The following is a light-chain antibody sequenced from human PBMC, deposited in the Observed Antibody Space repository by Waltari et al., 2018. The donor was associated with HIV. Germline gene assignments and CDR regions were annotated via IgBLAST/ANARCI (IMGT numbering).Light chain of an antibody. CDR3: QSYDSSLSGSRV. CDR1: SSNIGAGYD. V-gene: IGLV1-40*01. J-gene: IGLJ3*02. Sequence: QSVLTQPPSVSGAPGQRVTISCTGSSSNIGAGYDVNWYQQLPGTAPKLLIFGNNNRPSGVPDRFSASKSGTSASLAITGLQAEDEADYYCQSYDSSLSGSRVFGGGTKLTVL. CDR2: GNN.